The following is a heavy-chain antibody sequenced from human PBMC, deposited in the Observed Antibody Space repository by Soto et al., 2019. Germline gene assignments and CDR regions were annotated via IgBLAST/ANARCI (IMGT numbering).Heavy chain of an antibody. D-gene: IGHD3-3*01. CDR3: ARGSVLRFLEWLGCWFDP. CDR2: IYYSGST. Sequence: SETLSLTCTVSGGSISSSSYYWGWIRQPPGKGLEWIGSIYYSGSTYYNPSLKSRVTISVDTSKNQFSLKLSSVTAADTAVYYCARGSVLRFLEWLGCWFDPWGQGTLVTVSS. CDR1: GGSISSSSYY. V-gene: IGHV4-39*01. J-gene: IGHJ5*02.